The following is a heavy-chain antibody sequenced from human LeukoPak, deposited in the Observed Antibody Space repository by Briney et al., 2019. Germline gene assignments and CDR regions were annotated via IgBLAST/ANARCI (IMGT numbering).Heavy chain of an antibody. D-gene: IGHD1-7*01. J-gene: IGHJ4*02. CDR1: GFTFSSYS. CDR2: ISSTTSYI. Sequence: GGSLRLSCAASGFTFSSYSMNWVRQAPGKGLEWVSSISSTTSYIYYADSVKGRFTISRDNAKNSLYLQMNSLRAEDTTVYYCARDSPSENYSNYWGQGTLDTVSS. V-gene: IGHV3-21*01. CDR3: ARDSPSENYSNY.